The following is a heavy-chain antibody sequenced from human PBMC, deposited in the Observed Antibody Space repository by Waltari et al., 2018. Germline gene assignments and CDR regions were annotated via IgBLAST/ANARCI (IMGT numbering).Heavy chain of an antibody. J-gene: IGHJ5*02. CDR1: GDSINRSKYY. Sequence: QLHLQESGPGLVKPSETLSLTCSVSGDSINRSKYYWAWIRQPPGKGLESLGSIYYSGSTYHNPSLKSRVTISVDTSKNEFYLKLKSVTAADTATYYCARLTVVGATRWFEPWGQGTQVTVSS. V-gene: IGHV4-39*01. D-gene: IGHD1-26*01. CDR2: IYYSGST. CDR3: ARLTVVGATRWFEP.